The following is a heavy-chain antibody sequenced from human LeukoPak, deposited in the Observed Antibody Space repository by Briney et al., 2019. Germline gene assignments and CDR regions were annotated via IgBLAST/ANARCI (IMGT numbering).Heavy chain of an antibody. CDR2: IDPSDSYT. V-gene: IGHV5-10-1*01. Sequence: GESLRISCKGSGYSFTSYWISWVRQMPGKGLEWMGRIDPSDSYTNYSPSFQGHVTISADKSISTAYLQWSSLKASDTAMYYCARPQTDILTGYYNGAFDIRGQGTMVTVSS. CDR1: GYSFTSYW. CDR3: ARPQTDILTGYYNGAFDI. D-gene: IGHD3-9*01. J-gene: IGHJ3*02.